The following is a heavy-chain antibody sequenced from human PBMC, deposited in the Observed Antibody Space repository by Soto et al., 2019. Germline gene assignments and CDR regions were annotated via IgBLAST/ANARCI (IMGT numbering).Heavy chain of an antibody. Sequence: EVQLVESGGGLVQPGGSLRLSRAASGFTVSSNYMSWVRQAPGKGLEWVSVIYSGGSTYYADSVKGRFTISRDNSKNTRYLQMNSLRAEDTAVYYCARDVQGWSSVPNFDYWGQGTLVTVSS. J-gene: IGHJ4*02. V-gene: IGHV3-66*01. CDR2: IYSGGST. D-gene: IGHD1-1*01. CDR3: ARDVQGWSSVPNFDY. CDR1: GFTVSSNY.